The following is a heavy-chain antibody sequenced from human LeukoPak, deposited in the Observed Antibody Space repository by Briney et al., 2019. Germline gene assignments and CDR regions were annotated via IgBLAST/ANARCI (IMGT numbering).Heavy chain of an antibody. CDR1: GFTFSSYA. V-gene: IGHV3-23*01. CDR2: VRGSGTDT. D-gene: IGHD5-12*01. J-gene: IGHJ4*02. Sequence: GGSLRLSCAASGFTFSSYAMSWVRQAPGKGLEWVSAVRGSGTDTYHADSVEGRFTISRDNSKNTLYLQMNSLRVEDTAIYYCAKTSRVNSAYDSPFDYWGQGTLVTVSS. CDR3: AKTSRVNSAYDSPFDY.